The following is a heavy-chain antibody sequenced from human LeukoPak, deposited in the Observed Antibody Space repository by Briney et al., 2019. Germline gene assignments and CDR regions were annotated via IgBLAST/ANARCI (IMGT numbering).Heavy chain of an antibody. D-gene: IGHD6-6*01. CDR3: ARKSSFDY. CDR1: GGSISSGGYS. V-gene: IGHV4-30-2*01. CDR2: IYHSGST. Sequence: SETLSLTCAVSGGSISSGGYSWSWIRQPPGKGLEWIGYIYHSGSTYYNPSLKSRVTISVDRSKNQFSLKLSSVTAADTAVYYCARKSSFDYWGQGTLVTVSS. J-gene: IGHJ4*02.